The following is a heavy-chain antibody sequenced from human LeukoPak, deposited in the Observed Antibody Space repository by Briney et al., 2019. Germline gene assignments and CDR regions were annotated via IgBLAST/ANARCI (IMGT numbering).Heavy chain of an antibody. CDR1: GYTFTGYY. CDR3: ARAHGEGCSSTSCYTVGWFDP. J-gene: IGHJ5*02. D-gene: IGHD2-2*02. V-gene: IGHV1-2*02. CDR2: INPNSGGT. Sequence: VASVKVSCKASGYTFTGYYMHWVRQAPGQGLEWMGWINPNSGGTNYAQKFQGRVTMTRDTSISTAYMELSRLRSDDTAVYYCARAHGEGCSSTSCYTVGWFDPWGQGTLVTVSS.